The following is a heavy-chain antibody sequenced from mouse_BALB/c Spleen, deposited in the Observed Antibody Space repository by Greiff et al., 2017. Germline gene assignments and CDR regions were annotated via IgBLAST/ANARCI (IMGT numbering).Heavy chain of an antibody. CDR1: GFTFSSFG. J-gene: IGHJ1*01. CDR3: ARGYGLWYFDV. V-gene: IGHV5-17*02. D-gene: IGHD1-2*01. Sequence: EVQGVESGGGLVQPGGSRKLSCAASGFTFSSFGMHWVRQAPEKGLEWVAYISSGSSTIYYADTVKGRFTISRDNPKNTLFLQMTSLRSEDTAMYYCARGYGLWYFDVWGAGTTVTVSS. CDR2: ISSGSSTI.